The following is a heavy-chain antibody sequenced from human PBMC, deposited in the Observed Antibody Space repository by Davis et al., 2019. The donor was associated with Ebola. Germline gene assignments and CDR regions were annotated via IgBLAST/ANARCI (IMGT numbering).Heavy chain of an antibody. Sequence: PGGSLRLSCEASGFAFNSHAMHWVRQAPGKGLEWVALLWFDGVNSHYADSVKGRFIISRDNSKNTLYLQMNSLRAEDTAMYYCAKEGPEFCGGDCAPYDSWGQGTLVTVSS. CDR1: GFAFNSHA. D-gene: IGHD2-21*01. V-gene: IGHV3-33*06. J-gene: IGHJ4*02. CDR2: LWFDGVNS. CDR3: AKEGPEFCGGDCAPYDS.